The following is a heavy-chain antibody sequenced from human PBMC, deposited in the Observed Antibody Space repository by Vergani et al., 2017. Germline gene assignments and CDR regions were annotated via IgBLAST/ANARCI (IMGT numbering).Heavy chain of an antibody. V-gene: IGHV4-34*01. Sequence: QVQLQQWGAGLLKPSETLSLTCAVYGGSFSGYYWSWIRQPPGKGLGWIGEINHSGSTNYNPSLKSRVTISVDTSKNQFSLKLSSVTAADTAVYYCARGTIFGVVRHDYWGQGTLVTVSS. CDR1: GGSFSGYY. J-gene: IGHJ4*02. CDR3: ARGTIFGVVRHDY. CDR2: INHSGST. D-gene: IGHD3-3*01.